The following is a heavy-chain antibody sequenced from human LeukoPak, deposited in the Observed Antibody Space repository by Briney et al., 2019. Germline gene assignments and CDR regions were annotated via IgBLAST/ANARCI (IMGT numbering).Heavy chain of an antibody. CDR2: MNPNSGNT. CDR3: ARSITMVQGVIMSY. D-gene: IGHD3-10*01. V-gene: IGHV1-8*01. J-gene: IGHJ4*02. Sequence: ASVKVSCKASGYTFTSYDINWVRQATGQGLEWMGWMNPNSGNTSYAQKVQGRVTMTRNTSISTAYMELSSLRSEDTAVYYCARSITMVQGVIMSYWGQGTLVTVSS. CDR1: GYTFTSYD.